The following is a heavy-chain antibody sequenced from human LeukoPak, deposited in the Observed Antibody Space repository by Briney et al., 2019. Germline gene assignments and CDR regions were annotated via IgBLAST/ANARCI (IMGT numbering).Heavy chain of an antibody. D-gene: IGHD7-27*01. J-gene: IGHJ4*02. CDR1: GYTFTSYD. V-gene: IGHV1-8*01. CDR3: TRGPPNWGYDY. Sequence: ASVKVSCKASGYTFTSYDINWVRQATGQGLEWMGWMSPNSGNTGYAQKFQGRVTMTRSTSMSTAYMELSSLKSEDAAVYYCTRGPPNWGYDYWGQGTLVTVSS. CDR2: MSPNSGNT.